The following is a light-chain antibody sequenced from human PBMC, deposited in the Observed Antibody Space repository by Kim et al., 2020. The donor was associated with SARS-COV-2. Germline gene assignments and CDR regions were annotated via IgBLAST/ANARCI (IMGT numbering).Light chain of an antibody. CDR2: RNN. CDR3: AAWDDILRGV. V-gene: IGLV1-47*01. CDR1: SSNIGSNY. Sequence: ELTQPPSASGTPGQRVTISCSGSSSNIGSNYVYWYQQLPGTAPKLLIYRNNQRPSGVPDRFSGSKSGTSASLAISGLRSEDEADYYCAAWDDILRGVFGTGTKVTVL. J-gene: IGLJ1*01.